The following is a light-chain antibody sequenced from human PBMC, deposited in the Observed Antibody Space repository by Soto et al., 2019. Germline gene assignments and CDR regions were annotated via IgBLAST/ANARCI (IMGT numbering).Light chain of an antibody. CDR1: QSVSSSY. V-gene: IGKV3-20*01. Sequence: EIVLTQSPGTLSLSPGERATLSCRASQSVSSSYFAWYQQKPGQAPRLLIYGTSSMATGIPDRFSGSGSGTDFTLTISRLEPEDFAVYYCQQYDTSPWTFGHGTKVDIK. J-gene: IGKJ1*01. CDR3: QQYDTSPWT. CDR2: GTS.